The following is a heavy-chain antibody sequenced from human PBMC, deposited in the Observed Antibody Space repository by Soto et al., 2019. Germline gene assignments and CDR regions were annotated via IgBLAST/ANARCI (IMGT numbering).Heavy chain of an antibody. CDR1: GFSVSSKY. Sequence: GGSLRLSCAASGFSVSSKYMSWVRQAPGKGLVWVSSIYTGGSTYFADSVKGRFTISRDSSNNTLYLLMNSLTAEDTAVYYCARVGPATVATLYFDYWGQGTLVTVSS. J-gene: IGHJ4*02. CDR3: ARVGPATVATLYFDY. D-gene: IGHD2-15*01. V-gene: IGHV3-53*01. CDR2: IYTGGST.